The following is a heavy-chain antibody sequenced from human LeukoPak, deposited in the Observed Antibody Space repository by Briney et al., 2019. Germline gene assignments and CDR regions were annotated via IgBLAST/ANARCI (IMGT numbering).Heavy chain of an antibody. CDR2: ISSSSSYI. D-gene: IGHD4-17*01. J-gene: IGHJ5*02. CDR3: ARRLTTMTSPVLFDP. Sequence: GGSLRLSCAASGFTFSSYSMNWVRQAPGKGLEWVSSISSSSSYIYYADSVKGRFTISRDNAKNSLYLQMNSLRAEDTAVYYCARRLTTMTSPVLFDPWGQGTLVTVSS. CDR1: GFTFSSYS. V-gene: IGHV3-21*01.